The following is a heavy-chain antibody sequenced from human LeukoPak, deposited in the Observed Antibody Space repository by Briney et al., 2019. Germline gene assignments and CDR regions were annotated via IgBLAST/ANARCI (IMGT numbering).Heavy chain of an antibody. Sequence: ASVKVSCKASGYTFTSYGISWVRQAPGQGLEWMGWISAHKGNTNYARKLQGRVTMTTDTSTSTAYMELRSLRSDDTAVYYCARDLGYCSSTSCSTRGWFDPWGQGTLVTVSS. CDR1: GYTFTSYG. CDR3: ARDLGYCSSTSCSTRGWFDP. D-gene: IGHD2-2*01. J-gene: IGHJ5*02. CDR2: ISAHKGNT. V-gene: IGHV1-18*01.